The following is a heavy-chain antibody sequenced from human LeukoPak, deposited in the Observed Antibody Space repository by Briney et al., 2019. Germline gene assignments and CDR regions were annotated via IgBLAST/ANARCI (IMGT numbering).Heavy chain of an antibody. Sequence: PSETLSLTCTVSGGSISSGSYYWSWIRQPAGKGLEWIGRIYTSGSTNYNPSLKSRVTISVDTSKNQFSLKLSSVTAADTAVYYCARGSAAAAGFYYYYYVDVWGKGTTVTISS. J-gene: IGHJ6*03. CDR1: GGSISSGSYY. CDR2: IYTSGST. V-gene: IGHV4-61*02. CDR3: ARGSAAAAGFYYYYYVDV. D-gene: IGHD6-13*01.